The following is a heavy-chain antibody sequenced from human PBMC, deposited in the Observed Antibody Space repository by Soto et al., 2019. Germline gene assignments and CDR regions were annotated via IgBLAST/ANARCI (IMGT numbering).Heavy chain of an antibody. CDR1: GYTFSTYG. CDR3: GRGGIAVGGIGYYYGMDV. CDR2: ISAYNGNT. J-gene: IGHJ6*02. V-gene: IGHV1-18*01. Sequence: ASVKVSCKASGYTFSTYGINWVRQAPGQGLEWMGWISAYNGNTNYAQKLQGRVTMTTDTPTTTAYMELRSLRSDDTAVYYCGRGGIAVGGIGYYYGMDVWGQGTTVTVSS. D-gene: IGHD6-13*01.